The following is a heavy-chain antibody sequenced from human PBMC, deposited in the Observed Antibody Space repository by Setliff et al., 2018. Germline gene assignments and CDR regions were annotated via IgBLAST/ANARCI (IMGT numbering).Heavy chain of an antibody. Sequence: GASVKVSCKASGYTLINYGISWVRQAPGQGLEWMGWIGAYTGNTNYAQKFQGRVTLTTDTSTTTAYLELRSLTSDDTAVYYCSRLVRYCTTTTCQRASGDDYWGQGTLVTVSS. V-gene: IGHV1-18*01. CDR2: IGAYTGNT. CDR1: GYTLINYG. J-gene: IGHJ4*02. CDR3: SRLVRYCTTTTCQRASGDDY. D-gene: IGHD2-8*01.